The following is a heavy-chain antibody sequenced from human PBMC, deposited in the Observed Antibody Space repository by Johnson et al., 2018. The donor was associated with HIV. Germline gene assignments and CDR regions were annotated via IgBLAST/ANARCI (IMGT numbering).Heavy chain of an antibody. CDR2: MSYDGSSK. D-gene: IGHD5-12*01. V-gene: IGHV3-30*04. CDR1: GFTFSSYA. CDR3: ARDQVAMATIGYAFDI. Sequence: QVQLVESGGGVVQPGRSLRLSCAASGFTFSSYAMHWVRQAPGKGLEWVAVMSYDGSSKYYADSVKGRFTISRDNSRNTLYLQMNSLRAEDTAVYYCARDQVAMATIGYAFDIWGQGTMVTVSS. J-gene: IGHJ3*02.